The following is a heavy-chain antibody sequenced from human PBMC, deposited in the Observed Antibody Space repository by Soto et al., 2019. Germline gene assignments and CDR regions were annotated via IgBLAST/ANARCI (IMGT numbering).Heavy chain of an antibody. CDR2: ISAYNGNT. CDR1: GYTFTSYG. Sequence: GASVKVSCKSSGYTFTSYGISCVRQAPGQGLEWMGWISAYNGNTNYAQKLQGRVTMTTATSTSTAYMELRSLRSDDTAVYYCARDKIKAAAWWFAPWGQGTLVTVSS. V-gene: IGHV1-18*01. D-gene: IGHD6-25*01. CDR3: ARDKIKAAAWWFAP. J-gene: IGHJ5*02.